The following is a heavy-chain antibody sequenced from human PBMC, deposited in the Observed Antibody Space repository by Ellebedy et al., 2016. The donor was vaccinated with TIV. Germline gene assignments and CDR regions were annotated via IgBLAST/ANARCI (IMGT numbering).Heavy chain of an antibody. CDR3: ARVYSGSYYFDY. V-gene: IGHV3-11*06. CDR1: GFTFNDYY. Sequence: GESLKISCAASGFTFNDYYMSWIRQAPGKGLEWISYITSASDYKNYADSVTGRFTISRDNAKNSLYLQMNSLRAEDTAVYYCARVYSGSYYFDYWGQGTLVTVSS. CDR2: ITSASDYK. J-gene: IGHJ4*02. D-gene: IGHD1-26*01.